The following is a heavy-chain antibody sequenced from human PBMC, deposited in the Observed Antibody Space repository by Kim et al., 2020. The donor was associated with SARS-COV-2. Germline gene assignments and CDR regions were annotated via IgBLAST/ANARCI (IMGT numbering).Heavy chain of an antibody. CDR1: GGSISSYY. D-gene: IGHD5-18*01. Sequence: SETLSLTCTVSGGSISSYYWSWIRQPPGKGLEWIGYIYYSGSTNYNPSLKSRVTISVDTSKNQFSLKLSSVTAADTAVYYCARDTILASRSVYGYGYYYYGMDVWGQGTTVTVSS. V-gene: IGHV4-59*01. CDR3: ARDTILASRSVYGYGYYYYGMDV. CDR2: IYYSGST. J-gene: IGHJ6*02.